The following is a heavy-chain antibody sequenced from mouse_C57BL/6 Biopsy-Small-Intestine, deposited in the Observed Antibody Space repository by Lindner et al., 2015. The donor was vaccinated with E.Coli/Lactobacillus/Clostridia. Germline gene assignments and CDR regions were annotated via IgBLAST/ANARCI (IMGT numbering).Heavy chain of an antibody. V-gene: IGHV1-39*01. J-gene: IGHJ2*01. CDR1: GYSFTDYN. CDR2: IYPNYGTT. Sequence: VQLQESGPELVKPGASVKISCKASGYSFTDYNMNWVKQSNGKSLEWIGIIYPNYGTTSYNQKFKGKATLTVDQSSSTAYMQLNSLTSEDSAVYYCARWSYYSNYVPVDYWGQGTTLTVSS. CDR3: ARWSYYSNYVPVDY. D-gene: IGHD2-5*01.